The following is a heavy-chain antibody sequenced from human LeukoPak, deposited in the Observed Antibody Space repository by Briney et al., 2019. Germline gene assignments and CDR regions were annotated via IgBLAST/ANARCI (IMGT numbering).Heavy chain of an antibody. J-gene: IGHJ4*02. CDR2: ISYDGSNK. CDR3: ARDRGSSWYYFDY. V-gene: IGHV3-30*19. D-gene: IGHD6-13*01. CDR1: GFTFSNYG. Sequence: PGRSLRLSCAASGFTFSNYGMHWVRQAPGKGLEWVAVISYDGSNKYYADSVKGRFTISRDNSKNTLYLQMNSLRAEDTAVYYCARDRGSSWYYFDYWGQGTLVTVSS.